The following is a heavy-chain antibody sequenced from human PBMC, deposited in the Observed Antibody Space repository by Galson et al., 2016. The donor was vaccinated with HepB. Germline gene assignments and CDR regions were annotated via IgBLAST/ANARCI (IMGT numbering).Heavy chain of an antibody. V-gene: IGHV3-49*03. D-gene: IGHD1-26*01. Sequence: SLRLSCAASGFTFGDYTMSWFRQAPGKGLEWLGFIRSKAYGGTADYAASVRGRFTFSRDDSKTIAYLQMNSLKYVDTAVYFCTRGGAGTNAFDFWGQGTLVTVSS. J-gene: IGHJ3*01. CDR2: IRSKAYGGTA. CDR1: GFTFGDYT. CDR3: TRGGAGTNAFDF.